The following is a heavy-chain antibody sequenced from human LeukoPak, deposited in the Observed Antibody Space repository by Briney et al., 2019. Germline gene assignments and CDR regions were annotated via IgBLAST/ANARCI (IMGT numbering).Heavy chain of an antibody. Sequence: GGSLRFSCAASGFTFSSYWMSWVRQAPGKGLEWVANIKQDGSEKYYVDSVKGRSTISRDNAKNSLYLQMNSLRAEDTAVYYCARGAASYEYYYYYMDVWGKGTTVTVSS. CDR2: IKQDGSEK. D-gene: IGHD6-13*01. CDR3: ARGAASYEYYYYYMDV. CDR1: GFTFSSYW. J-gene: IGHJ6*03. V-gene: IGHV3-7*04.